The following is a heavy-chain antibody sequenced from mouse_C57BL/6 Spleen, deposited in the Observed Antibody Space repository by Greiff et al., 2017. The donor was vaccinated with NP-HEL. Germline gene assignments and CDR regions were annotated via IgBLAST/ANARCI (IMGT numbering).Heavy chain of an antibody. CDR1: GFTFSSYA. J-gene: IGHJ2*01. Sequence: EVQLVESGGGLVKPGGSLKLSCAASGFTFSSYAMSWVRQTPEKMLEWVATISDGGSYTYYPDNVKGRFTISRDNAKNNLYLQMSHLKSEDTAMYYCARDRDYYFDYWGQGTTLTVSS. D-gene: IGHD3-1*01. CDR3: ARDRDYYFDY. V-gene: IGHV5-4*01. CDR2: ISDGGSYT.